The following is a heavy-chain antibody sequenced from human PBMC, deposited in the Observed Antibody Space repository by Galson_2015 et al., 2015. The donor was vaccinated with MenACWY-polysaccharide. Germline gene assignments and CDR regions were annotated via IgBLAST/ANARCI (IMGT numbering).Heavy chain of an antibody. Sequence: SLRLSCAASGFTFNDFWLSWVRQAPGKGLEWVANINQYGSEKYYVDSVKGRFTISRDNAKNSLYLQMNSLRADDTAAYYCARDGGRTIGTTQRGYWGQGTLVTVSS. J-gene: IGHJ4*02. D-gene: IGHD1-1*01. CDR2: INQYGSEK. CDR1: GFTFNDFW. V-gene: IGHV3-7*01. CDR3: ARDGGRTIGTTQRGY.